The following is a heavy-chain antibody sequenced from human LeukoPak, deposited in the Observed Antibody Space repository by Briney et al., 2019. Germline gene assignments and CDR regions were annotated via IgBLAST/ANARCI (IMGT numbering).Heavy chain of an antibody. D-gene: IGHD6-13*01. CDR2: IFYSGST. CDR1: GGSISSYY. V-gene: IGHV4-59*01. J-gene: IGHJ2*01. Sequence: ASETLSLTCTVSGGSISSYYWSWIRQPPGKGLEWIGYIFYSGSTNYNPSLKSRVTISVDTSKNQFSLKLSSVTAADTAVYYCARVYYSNSYDYWYFDLWGRGTLVTVSS. CDR3: ARVYYSNSYDYWYFDL.